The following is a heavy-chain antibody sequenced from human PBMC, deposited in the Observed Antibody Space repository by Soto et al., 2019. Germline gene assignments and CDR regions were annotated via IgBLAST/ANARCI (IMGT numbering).Heavy chain of an antibody. D-gene: IGHD6-13*01. V-gene: IGHV3-21*01. CDR3: ARDLGSSWYPEYFQH. CDR1: GFTFSSYS. Sequence: GGSLRLSCAASGFTFSSYSMNWVRQAPGKGLEWVSSIGSSSSYIYYADSVKGRFTISRDNAKNSLYLQMNSLRAGDTAVYYCARDLGSSWYPEYFQHWGQGTLVTVSS. J-gene: IGHJ1*01. CDR2: IGSSSSYI.